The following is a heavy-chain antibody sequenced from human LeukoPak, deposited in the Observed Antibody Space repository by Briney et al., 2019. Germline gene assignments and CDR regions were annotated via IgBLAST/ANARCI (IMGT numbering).Heavy chain of an antibody. Sequence: GESLKISCKGSGYSFTSYWIGWVRQMPGKGLEWMGIIYPGDSDTRYSPSFQGQVTISADKSISTAYLQWSSLKASDTAMYYCARSQYRYSSGWYYFDYWGQGTLVTVSS. CDR1: GYSFTSYW. CDR2: IYPGDSDT. CDR3: ARSQYRYSSGWYYFDY. D-gene: IGHD6-19*01. J-gene: IGHJ4*02. V-gene: IGHV5-51*01.